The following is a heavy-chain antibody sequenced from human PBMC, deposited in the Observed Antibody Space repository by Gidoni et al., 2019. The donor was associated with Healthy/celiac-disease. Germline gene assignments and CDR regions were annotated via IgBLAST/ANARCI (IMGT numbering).Heavy chain of an antibody. CDR2: IYYSGST. CDR3: ARTRTAGGIVVS. Sequence: QLQLQESGPGLVKPSETLSLTCTVSGGSISSSSYYWGWIRQPPGKGLEWIGSIYYSGSTYYNPSLKSRVTISVDTSKNQFSLKLSSVTAADTAVYYCARTRTAGGIVVSWGQGTLVTVSS. D-gene: IGHD3-22*01. V-gene: IGHV4-39*01. J-gene: IGHJ5*02. CDR1: GGSISSSSYY.